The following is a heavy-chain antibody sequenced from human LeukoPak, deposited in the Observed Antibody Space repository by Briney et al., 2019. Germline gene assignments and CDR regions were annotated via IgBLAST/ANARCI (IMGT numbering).Heavy chain of an antibody. V-gene: IGHV3-21*04. J-gene: IGHJ6*03. CDR3: ARVLRYCSGGNCYSGGLGYMDV. CDR2: ISSSSSYI. D-gene: IGHD2-15*01. Sequence: GGSLRLSCAASGFTFSSYSMNWVRQAPGKGLEWVSSISSSSSYIYYADSVKGRFTISRDNAKNTLYLQMNSLRAEDTAVYYCARVLRYCSGGNCYSGGLGYMDVWGKGTTVTISS. CDR1: GFTFSSYS.